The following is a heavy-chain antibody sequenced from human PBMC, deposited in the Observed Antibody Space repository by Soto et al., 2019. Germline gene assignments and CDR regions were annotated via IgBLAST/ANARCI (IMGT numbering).Heavy chain of an antibody. CDR3: AKDTGYSSGWGDYYYGMDV. V-gene: IGHV3-30*18. CDR1: GFTFSSYG. Sequence: PGGSLRLSSAASGFTFSSYGMHWVRQAPGKGLEWVAVISYDGSNKYYADSVKGRFTISRDNSKNTLYLQMNSLRAEDTAVYYCAKDTGYSSGWGDYYYGMDVWGQGTTVTVSS. J-gene: IGHJ6*02. D-gene: IGHD6-19*01. CDR2: ISYDGSNK.